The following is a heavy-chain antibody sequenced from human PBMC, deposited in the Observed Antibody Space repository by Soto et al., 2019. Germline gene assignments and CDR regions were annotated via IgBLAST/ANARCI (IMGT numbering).Heavy chain of an antibody. CDR2: IYYSGST. Sequence: KTSETLSLTXTVSGGSISSYYWSWIRQPPGKGLEWIGYIYYSGSTNYNPSLKSRVTISVDTSKNQFSLKLSSVTAADTAVYYCARGSRRRGGGFDYWGQGTLVTVSS. J-gene: IGHJ4*02. CDR3: ARGSRRRGGGFDY. V-gene: IGHV4-59*01. CDR1: GGSISSYY. D-gene: IGHD3-10*01.